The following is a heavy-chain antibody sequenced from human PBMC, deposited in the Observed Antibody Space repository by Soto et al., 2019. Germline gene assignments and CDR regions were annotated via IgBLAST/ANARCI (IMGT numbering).Heavy chain of an antibody. CDR2: IIPIFGTA. V-gene: IGHV1-69*13. CDR1: GGTFSSYA. J-gene: IGHJ3*02. D-gene: IGHD3-10*01. Sequence: GASVKVSCKASGGTFSSYAISWVRQAPGQGLEWMGGIIPIFGTANYAQKFQGRVTITADESTSTAYMELSSLRSEDTAVYYCACGAESSREKGSGFSFDAFDIWGQGTMVTLSS. CDR3: ACGAESSREKGSGFSFDAFDI.